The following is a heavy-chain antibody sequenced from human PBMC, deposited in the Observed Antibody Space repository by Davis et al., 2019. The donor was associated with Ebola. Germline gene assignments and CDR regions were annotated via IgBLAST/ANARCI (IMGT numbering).Heavy chain of an antibody. Sequence: GESLKISCTDSVITFSSYAMTWVRQAPGKGLEWVSYISNSSSTIYYADSVKGRFTISRDNAKNSLYLQMNSLRDEDTAVYYCARDPGQMDVWGQGTTVTVSS. J-gene: IGHJ6*02. CDR2: ISNSSSTI. CDR1: VITFSSYA. CDR3: ARDPGQMDV. V-gene: IGHV3-48*02.